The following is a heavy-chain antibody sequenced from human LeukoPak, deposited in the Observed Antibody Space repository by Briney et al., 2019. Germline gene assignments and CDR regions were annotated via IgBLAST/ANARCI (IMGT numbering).Heavy chain of an antibody. Sequence: GASVTVSCKASGYTLTGYYMHWVRQAPGQGLEWMGWINPNSGGTNYAQKFQGRVTMTRNTSISTAYMELSSLRSEDTAVYYCARDQDIVVVVAALRQREMGGFDPWGQGTLVTVSS. D-gene: IGHD2-15*01. V-gene: IGHV1-2*02. CDR3: ARDQDIVVVVAALRQREMGGFDP. J-gene: IGHJ5*02. CDR2: INPNSGGT. CDR1: GYTLTGYY.